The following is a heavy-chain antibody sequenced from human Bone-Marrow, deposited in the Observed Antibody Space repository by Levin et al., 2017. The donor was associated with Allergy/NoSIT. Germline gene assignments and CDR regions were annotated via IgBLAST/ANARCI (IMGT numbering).Heavy chain of an antibody. V-gene: IGHV3-66*01. CDR2: IYSGGDT. D-gene: IGHD6-13*01. Sequence: GESLKISFAASGFTVSRNYMSWVRQAPGKGLEWVSLIYSGGDTQYADSVKGRFTISRDNSKNTLYLQMNSLRADDTAVYYCARDGVGTAAGTPWGQGTLVTVSS. CDR1: GFTVSRNY. J-gene: IGHJ4*02. CDR3: ARDGVGTAAGTP.